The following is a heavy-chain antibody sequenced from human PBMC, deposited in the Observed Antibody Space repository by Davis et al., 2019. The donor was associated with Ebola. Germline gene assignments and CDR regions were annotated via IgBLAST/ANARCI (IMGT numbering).Heavy chain of an antibody. J-gene: IGHJ5*02. D-gene: IGHD4-17*01. CDR3: ARVGYGDSWRWLDP. Sequence: PGGSLRLSCAASGFTFSRDWMYWVRQAPGKGLVWVSRIKSDGSSTNYADSVKGRFTVSRDNAKNTLYLQMNSLRAEDTAVYYCARVGYGDSWRWLDPWGQGTLVTVSS. V-gene: IGHV3-74*01. CDR2: IKSDGSST. CDR1: GFTFSRDW.